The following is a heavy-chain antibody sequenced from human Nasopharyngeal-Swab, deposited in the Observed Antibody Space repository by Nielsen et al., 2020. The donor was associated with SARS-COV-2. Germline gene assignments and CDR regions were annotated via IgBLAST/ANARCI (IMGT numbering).Heavy chain of an antibody. CDR3: AQTTYSGYFDY. J-gene: IGHJ4*02. Sequence: SETLSLTCAVSGGSISSSNWWSWVRQPPGKGLEWIGEIYHSGSTNYNPSLKSRVTISVDKSKNQYSLKLSSVTAADTAVYYCAQTTYSGYFDYWGQGTLVTVSS. D-gene: IGHD2-15*01. CDR2: IYHSGST. V-gene: IGHV4-4*02. CDR1: GGSISSSNW.